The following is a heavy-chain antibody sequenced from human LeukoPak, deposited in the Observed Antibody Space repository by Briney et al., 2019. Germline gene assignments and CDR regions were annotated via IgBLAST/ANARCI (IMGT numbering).Heavy chain of an antibody. D-gene: IGHD4-11*01. CDR1: GFTVSSNY. CDR3: ARDAKAVTTDYYYYMDV. V-gene: IGHV3-66*02. CDR2: IYSGGSP. J-gene: IGHJ6*03. Sequence: GGSLRLSCAASGFTVSSNYMSWVRQAPGKGLEWVSVIYSGGSPYYADSVKGQFTISRDNSKNTLYLQMNSLRAEDTAVYYCARDAKAVTTDYYYYMDVWGKGTTVTVSS.